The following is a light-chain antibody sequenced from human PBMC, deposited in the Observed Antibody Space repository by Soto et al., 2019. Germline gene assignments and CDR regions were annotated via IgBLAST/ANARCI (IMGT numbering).Light chain of an antibody. Sequence: QSVLTQPPSASGTPGQRVTISCSGSSSNIGINYVYWYQQFPGTAPKLLIYSYNQRPSGVPDRFSGSKSGTSASLAISGLRTEDEADYYCAAWDDSLSGVVFGGGTKVTVL. CDR3: AAWDDSLSGVV. CDR1: SSNIGINY. J-gene: IGLJ2*01. V-gene: IGLV1-47*02. CDR2: SYN.